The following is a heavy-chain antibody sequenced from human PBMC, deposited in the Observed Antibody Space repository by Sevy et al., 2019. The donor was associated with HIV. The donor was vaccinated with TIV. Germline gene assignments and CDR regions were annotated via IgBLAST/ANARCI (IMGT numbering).Heavy chain of an antibody. CDR1: GFTFSSYG. CDR3: AKDQCTNGGCYTPNFDY. J-gene: IGHJ4*02. V-gene: IGHV3-30*18. Sequence: GESLKISCAASGFTFSSYGMHWVRQAPGKGLEWVAVISYDGSNKYYADSVKGRFTISRDNSKNTQYLQMNSLRAEDTAVYYCAKDQCTNGGCYTPNFDYWGQGTLVTVSS. CDR2: ISYDGSNK. D-gene: IGHD2-8*01.